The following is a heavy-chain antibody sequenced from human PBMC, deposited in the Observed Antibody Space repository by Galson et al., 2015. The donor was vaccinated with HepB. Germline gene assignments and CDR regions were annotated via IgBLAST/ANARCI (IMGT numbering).Heavy chain of an antibody. D-gene: IGHD3-22*01. Sequence: SLRLSCAASGFTFSDYYMSWIRQAPGKGLEWVSYISSSSTYTNYSDSVKGRFTISRDNAKNSLYLQMNSLRAEDTAVYYCARATNQYYYDSSGYYPHAFDIWGQGTMVTVSS. J-gene: IGHJ3*02. CDR2: ISSSSTYT. CDR1: GFTFSDYY. CDR3: ARATNQYYYDSSGYYPHAFDI. V-gene: IGHV3-11*06.